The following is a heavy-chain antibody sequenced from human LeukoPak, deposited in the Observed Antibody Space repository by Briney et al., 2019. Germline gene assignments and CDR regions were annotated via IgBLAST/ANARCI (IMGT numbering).Heavy chain of an antibody. J-gene: IGHJ3*02. D-gene: IGHD3-9*01. CDR3: ARQRRRMTGYAAGAFDI. V-gene: IGHV5-51*01. CDR1: GYSFTSYW. CDR2: IYPGDSET. Sequence: PGESLKISCKGSGYSFTSYWLAWVRQMPGKGLEWMGVIYPGDSETRYSPSFQGQVSISADKSISTAYLQWSSLKASDTAMYYCARQRRRMTGYAAGAFDIWGQGTMVTVSS.